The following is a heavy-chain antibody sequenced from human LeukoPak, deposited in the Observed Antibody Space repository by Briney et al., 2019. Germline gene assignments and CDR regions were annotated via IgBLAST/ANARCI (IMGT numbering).Heavy chain of an antibody. CDR3: ARQDGYIFDY. D-gene: IGHD5-24*01. J-gene: IGHJ4*02. V-gene: IGHV5-51*01. CDR2: LYPDDSDT. Sequence: EWMLTLYPDDSDTRYSPSFQCLVTISPDKSLSTAYLQWSSLEASDTAMFYCARQDGYIFDYWGQGTLVTVSS.